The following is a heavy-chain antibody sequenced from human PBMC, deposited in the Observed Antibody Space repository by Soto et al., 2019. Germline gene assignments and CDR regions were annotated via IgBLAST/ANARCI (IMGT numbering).Heavy chain of an antibody. Sequence: GASVKVSCKASGYTFTNYYMHWVRQAPGQGPEWMGVIKPSGSSATYAQKFQGRVTMTRDTSTTTDYMELRSLRSDDTAMYYCAREATNYSGMDVWGQGTTVTVSS. CDR2: IKPSGSSA. V-gene: IGHV1-46*01. CDR3: AREATNYSGMDV. CDR1: GYTFTNYY. J-gene: IGHJ6*02.